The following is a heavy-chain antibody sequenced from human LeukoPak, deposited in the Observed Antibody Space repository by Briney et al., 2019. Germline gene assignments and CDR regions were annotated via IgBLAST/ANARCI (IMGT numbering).Heavy chain of an antibody. Sequence: GGPPRLSCAASGFTFSSYAMNWVRQAPGKGLEWLAGISFDGSNKYYADSIKCRFTISRHNSKTSLYLQMNSLRTEDTAFYYCAKDWDGSSGYDYGGIFDYWGQGTLVTVSS. CDR2: ISFDGSNK. V-gene: IGHV3-30*04. CDR1: GFTFSSYA. CDR3: AKDWDGSSGYDYGGIFDY. D-gene: IGHD5-12*01. J-gene: IGHJ4*02.